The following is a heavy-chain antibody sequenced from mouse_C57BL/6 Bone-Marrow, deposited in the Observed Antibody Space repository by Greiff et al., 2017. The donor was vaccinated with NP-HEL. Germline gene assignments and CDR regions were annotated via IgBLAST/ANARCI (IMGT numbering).Heavy chain of an antibody. CDR2: ISSGGDYI. D-gene: IGHD1-2*01. J-gene: IGHJ3*01. Sequence: EVMLVESGEGLVKPGGSLKLSCAASGFTFSSYAMSWVRQTPEKRLEWVAYISSGGDYIYYADTVKGRFTISRDNARNTLYLQMSSLKSEDTAMYFCTREFHDYDGNCCVRNGAWFAYWGRGTLVTVSA. CDR3: TREFHDYDGNCCVRNGAWFAY. V-gene: IGHV5-9-1*02. CDR1: GFTFSSYA.